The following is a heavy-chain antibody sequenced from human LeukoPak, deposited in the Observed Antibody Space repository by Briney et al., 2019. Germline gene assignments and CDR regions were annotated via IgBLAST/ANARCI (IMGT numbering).Heavy chain of an antibody. CDR2: IYYSGST. CDR1: GGSIRSGGYS. J-gene: IGHJ6*02. Sequence: PSQTLSLTCAVSGGSIRSGGYSWSWIRQLPGKGLEWIGYIYYSGSTYYNPSLKSRVTISVDRSKNQFSLKLRFVTAADTAVYYCARDRRIAAAGDYGMDVWGQGTTVTVSS. V-gene: IGHV4-30-2*01. CDR3: ARDRRIAAAGDYGMDV. D-gene: IGHD6-13*01.